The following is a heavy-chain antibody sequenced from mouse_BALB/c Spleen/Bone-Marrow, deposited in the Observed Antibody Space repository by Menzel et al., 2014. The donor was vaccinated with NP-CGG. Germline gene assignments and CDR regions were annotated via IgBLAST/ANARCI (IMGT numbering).Heavy chain of an antibody. CDR3: ARYGGRYYAMDY. D-gene: IGHD1-1*01. J-gene: IGHJ4*01. CDR1: GFNIKDTY. Sequence: VQLQQSGAELVKPGASVKLSCTASGFNIKDTYMHWVKQRPEQGLEWIGRIDPANGNTNYDPRFQGKATITADTSSNTACLQLSSLTSEDAAVYYCARYGGRYYAMDYWGQGTSGTVSS. V-gene: IGHV14-3*02. CDR2: IDPANGNT.